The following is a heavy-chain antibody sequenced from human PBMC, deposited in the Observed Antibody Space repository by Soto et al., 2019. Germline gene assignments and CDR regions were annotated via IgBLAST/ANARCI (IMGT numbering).Heavy chain of an antibody. CDR1: GFTFSSYS. CDR2: ISSSSSYI. J-gene: IGHJ5*02. CDR3: ARDSSSASAYCSSTSCYPNWFDP. V-gene: IGHV3-21*01. D-gene: IGHD2-2*01. Sequence: PGGSLRLSCAASGFTFSSYSMNWVRQAPGKGLEWVSSISSSSSYIYYADSVKGRFTISRDNAKNSLYLQMNSLRAEDTAVYYCARDSSSASAYCSSTSCYPNWFDPWGQGTLVTVSS.